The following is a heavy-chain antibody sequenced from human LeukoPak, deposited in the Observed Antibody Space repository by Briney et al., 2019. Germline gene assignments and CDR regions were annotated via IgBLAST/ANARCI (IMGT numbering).Heavy chain of an antibody. CDR3: ARDTNRRDGYNPLDY. D-gene: IGHD5-24*01. CDR2: ISYDGSNK. Sequence: QLGGSLRLSCAASGFTFSSYAMHWVRQAPGKGLEWVAVISYDGSNKYYADSVKGRFTISRDNSKNTLYLQMNSLRAEDTAVYYCARDTNRRDGYNPLDYWGQGTLVTVSS. V-gene: IGHV3-30*01. J-gene: IGHJ4*02. CDR1: GFTFSSYA.